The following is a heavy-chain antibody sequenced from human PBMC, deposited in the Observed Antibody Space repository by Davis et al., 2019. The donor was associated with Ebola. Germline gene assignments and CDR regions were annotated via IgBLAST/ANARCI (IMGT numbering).Heavy chain of an antibody. J-gene: IGHJ6*02. CDR2: INAGNGNT. CDR3: ATDQFDGSGKKRYYYGMDV. V-gene: IGHV1-3*01. D-gene: IGHD3-10*01. CDR1: GYTFTSYA. Sequence: AASVKVSCKASGYTFTSYAMHWVRQAPGQRLEWMGWINAGNGNTKYSQKFQGRVTITRDTSTDTAYMELSSLRSEDTAVYYCATDQFDGSGKKRYYYGMDVWGQGTTVTVSS.